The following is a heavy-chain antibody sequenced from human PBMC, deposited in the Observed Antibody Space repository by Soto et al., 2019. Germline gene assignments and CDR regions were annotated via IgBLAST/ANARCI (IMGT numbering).Heavy chain of an antibody. V-gene: IGHV3-21*01. CDR2: ISSSSSYI. J-gene: IGHJ6*02. CDR3: ARHPPDTAMVRNYYYYGMDV. D-gene: IGHD5-18*01. CDR1: GFTFSSYS. Sequence: EVQLVESGGGLVKPGGSLRLSCAASGFTFSSYSMNWVRQAPGKGLEWVSSISSSSSYIYYADSVKGRFTISRDNAKNSLYLQMNSLRAEDTAVYYCARHPPDTAMVRNYYYYGMDVWGQGTKVTVSS.